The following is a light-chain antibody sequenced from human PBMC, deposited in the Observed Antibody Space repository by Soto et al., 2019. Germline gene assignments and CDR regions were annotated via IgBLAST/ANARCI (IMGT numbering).Light chain of an antibody. V-gene: IGKV3-20*01. CDR1: QSVSSSY. J-gene: IGKJ1*01. CDR3: QQYGSSPWT. Sequence: EIVLTQSPGTLSLSPGERATLSSRASQSVSSSYLAWYQQKPGQAPRLLIYGASSRATGIPDRFSGSGSGTDFTLTISRLEPADFAVYYCQQYGSSPWTFGHGTKVEIK. CDR2: GAS.